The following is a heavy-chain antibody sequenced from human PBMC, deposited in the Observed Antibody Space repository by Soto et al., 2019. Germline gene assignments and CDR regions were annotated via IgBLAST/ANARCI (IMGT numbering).Heavy chain of an antibody. D-gene: IGHD1-20*01. CDR3: AKESTITAFGDY. CDR2: ISAGGDRT. J-gene: IGHJ4*02. Sequence: HPGGSLRLSCAASGFTFSNFAMSWVRQAPGKGLEWVSAISAGGDRTYYADSLQGRFTISRDNPENTLFLQMNSLRAEDTAVYFCAKESTITAFGDYWGQGVMVTVSS. CDR1: GFTFSNFA. V-gene: IGHV3-23*01.